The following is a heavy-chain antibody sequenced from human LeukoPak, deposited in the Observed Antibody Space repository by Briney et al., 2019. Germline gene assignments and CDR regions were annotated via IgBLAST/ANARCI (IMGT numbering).Heavy chain of an antibody. J-gene: IGHJ4*02. CDR1: GFTFSSYG. V-gene: IGHV3-30*18. CDR3: AKVGSRVTSAPDDY. CDR2: ISYDGSNK. Sequence: GGSLRLSCAASGFTFSSYGMHWVRQAPGKGLEWEAVISYDGSNKYYADSVKGRFTISRDNSKNTLYLQMNSLSAEDTAVYYCAKVGSRVTSAPDDYWGQGTLVTVSS. D-gene: IGHD4-17*01.